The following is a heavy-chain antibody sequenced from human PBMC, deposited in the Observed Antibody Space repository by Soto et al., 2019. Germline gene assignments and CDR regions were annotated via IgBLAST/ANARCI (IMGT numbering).Heavy chain of an antibody. Sequence: QVQLVESGGGVVQPGRSLRLSCAASGFTFSSYGMHWVRQAPGKGLEWVAVISYDGSNKYYADSVKGRFTISRDNSKNTLYLQMNSLRAEDTAVYYCAKGGYYGSGSYYIEYYFDYWGQGTLVTVSS. CDR3: AKGGYYGSGSYYIEYYFDY. CDR2: ISYDGSNK. J-gene: IGHJ4*02. V-gene: IGHV3-30*18. CDR1: GFTFSSYG. D-gene: IGHD3-10*01.